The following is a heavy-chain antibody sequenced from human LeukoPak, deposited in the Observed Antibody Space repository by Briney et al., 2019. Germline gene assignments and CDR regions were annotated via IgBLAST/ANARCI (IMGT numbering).Heavy chain of an antibody. D-gene: IGHD3-22*01. CDR1: GFTFSSYA. V-gene: IGHV3-53*04. CDR2: IYSGGST. CDR3: ARDLNYDSSGSFDY. Sequence: PGGSLRLSCAASGFTFSSYAMPWVRQAPGKGLEWVSVIYSGGSTYYADSVKGRFTISRHNSKNTLYLQMNSLRAEDTAVYYCARDLNYDSSGSFDYWGQGTLVTVSS. J-gene: IGHJ4*02.